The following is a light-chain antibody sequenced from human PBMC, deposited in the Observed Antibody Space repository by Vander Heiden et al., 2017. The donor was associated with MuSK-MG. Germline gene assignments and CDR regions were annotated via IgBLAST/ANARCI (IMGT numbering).Light chain of an antibody. V-gene: IGKV3-20*01. J-gene: IGKJ2*01. Sequence: DIALPQSPGTLSLSPGERATLSCRASQSVSSSYLAWYQQKPGQAPRLLIYGASSRATGIPDRFSGSGSGTDFTLTISRLEPEDFAVYYCQQYGRSPPYTFGQGTKLEIK. CDR1: QSVSSSY. CDR3: QQYGRSPPYT. CDR2: GAS.